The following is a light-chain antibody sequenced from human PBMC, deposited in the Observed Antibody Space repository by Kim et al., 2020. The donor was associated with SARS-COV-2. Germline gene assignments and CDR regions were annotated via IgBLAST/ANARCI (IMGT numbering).Light chain of an antibody. J-gene: IGLJ2*01. CDR2: SNN. V-gene: IGLV1-44*01. CDR1: RSNIGSNT. Sequence: PGQRVTISCSGRRSNIGSNTVNWYQQLPGTAPKLLIYSNNQRPSGVPDRFSGSKSGTSASLAISGLQSEDEADYYCAAWDDSLNALFGGGTQLTVL. CDR3: AAWDDSLNAL.